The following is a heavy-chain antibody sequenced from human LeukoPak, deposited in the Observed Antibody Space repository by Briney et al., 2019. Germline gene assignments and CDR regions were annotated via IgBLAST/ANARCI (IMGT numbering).Heavy chain of an antibody. Sequence: SETLSLTCTVSGGSISSYYWSWIRQPPGKGLEWIGYIYYSGSTNYNPSLKSRVTISVDTSKNQFSLKLSSVTAADTAVYYCARDAGCSSTSCYSYYYYMDVWGKGTTVTVSS. CDR3: ARDAGCSSTSCYSYYYYMDV. J-gene: IGHJ6*03. V-gene: IGHV4-59*01. CDR1: GGSISSYY. D-gene: IGHD2-2*02. CDR2: IYYSGST.